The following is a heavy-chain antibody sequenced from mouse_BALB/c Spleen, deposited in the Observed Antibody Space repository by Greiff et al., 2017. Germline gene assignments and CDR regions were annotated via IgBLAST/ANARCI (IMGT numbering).Heavy chain of an antibody. J-gene: IGHJ2*01. CDR1: GYTFTSYW. Sequence: VQLQQPGAELVKPGASVKLSCKASGYTFTSYWMHWVKQRPGQGLEWIGEINPSNGRTNYNEKFKSKATLTVDKSSSTAYMQLSSLTSEDSAVYYCARKSTTVTDYWGQGTTLTVSS. D-gene: IGHD1-1*01. CDR3: ARKSTTVTDY. CDR2: INPSNGRT. V-gene: IGHV1S81*02.